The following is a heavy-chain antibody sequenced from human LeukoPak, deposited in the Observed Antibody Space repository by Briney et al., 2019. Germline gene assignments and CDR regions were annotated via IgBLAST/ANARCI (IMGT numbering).Heavy chain of an antibody. D-gene: IGHD3-22*01. CDR1: GGSISSSSYY. Sequence: PSETLSLTCTVSGGSISSSSYYWGWIRQPPGKGLEWIGSIYYSGSTYYNPSVKSRVTISVDTSKNQFSLKLSSVTAADTAVYYCARHADSGYYDSSGYYFIDYWGQGTLVTVSS. V-gene: IGHV4-39*01. CDR2: IYYSGST. J-gene: IGHJ4*02. CDR3: ARHADSGYYDSSGYYFIDY.